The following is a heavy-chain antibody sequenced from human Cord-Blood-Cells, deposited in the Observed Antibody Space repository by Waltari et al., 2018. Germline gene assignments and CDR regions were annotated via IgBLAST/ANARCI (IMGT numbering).Heavy chain of an antibody. CDR3: ARQRYCSGGSCYSYFQH. CDR1: GYTFTGYY. J-gene: IGHJ1*01. D-gene: IGHD2-15*01. CDR2: INPNSGGT. V-gene: IGHV1-2*02. Sequence: QVQLVQSGAEVKKPGASVKVSCKAPGYTFTGYYMHWVRQAPGQGLEWMGWINPNSGGTNYAQKFQGRVTMTRDTSISTAYMELSRLRSDDTAVYYCARQRYCSGGSCYSYFQHWGQGTLVTVSS.